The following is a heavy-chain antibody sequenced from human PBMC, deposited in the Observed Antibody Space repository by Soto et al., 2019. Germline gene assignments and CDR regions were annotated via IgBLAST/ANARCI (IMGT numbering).Heavy chain of an antibody. CDR2: IYYSGST. D-gene: IGHD3-10*01. CDR3: ARLWFGELFYYYYYMDV. CDR1: GGSISSYY. Sequence: PSETLSLTCTVSGGSISSYYWSWIRQPPGKGLEWIGYIYYSGSTNYNPSLKSRVTISVDTSKNQFSLKLSSVTAADTAVYYCARLWFGELFYYYYYMDVWGKGTTVTAP. V-gene: IGHV4-59*08. J-gene: IGHJ6*03.